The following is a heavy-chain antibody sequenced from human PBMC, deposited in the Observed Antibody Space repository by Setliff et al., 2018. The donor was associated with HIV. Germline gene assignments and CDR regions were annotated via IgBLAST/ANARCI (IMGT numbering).Heavy chain of an antibody. V-gene: IGHV1-18*01. D-gene: IGHD3-10*01. CDR3: ARDDRGRVRGVGPFDP. CDR1: GYTFTSYG. CDR2: INPYNGNT. J-gene: IGHJ5*02. Sequence: ASVKVSCKASGYTFTSYGISWVRQAPGQGLEWMGWINPYNGNTNYAQKLQGRVTMTTDTSTSTAYMALRSLRSDDTAVYYCARDDRGRVRGVGPFDPWGQGTLVTVSS.